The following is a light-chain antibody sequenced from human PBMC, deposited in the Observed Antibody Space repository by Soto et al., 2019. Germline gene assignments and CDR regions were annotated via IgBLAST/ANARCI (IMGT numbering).Light chain of an antibody. CDR1: QSLLSNSNKKNY. V-gene: IGKV4-1*01. Sequence: DIVMTQSPDSLTVSLGEMATINGKSSQSLLSNSNKKNYLAWYQQKPGQPPKLLIYWASTRESGVPDRFTGSGSGTDFTLTIRSLQAEDVAVYFCQQYYTSRTFGQGTRVEIK. J-gene: IGKJ1*01. CDR3: QQYYTSRT. CDR2: WAS.